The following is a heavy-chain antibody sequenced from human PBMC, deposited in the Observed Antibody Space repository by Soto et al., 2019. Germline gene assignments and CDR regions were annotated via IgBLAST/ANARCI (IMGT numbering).Heavy chain of an antibody. Sequence: SVKVSCKASGVTFSSYAISWVRQAPGQGLEWMGGIIPIFGTANYAQKFQGRVTITADESTSTAYMELSSLRSEDTAVYYCASARYYYDSSGYYYRYFDYWGQGTLVTVSS. D-gene: IGHD3-22*01. CDR1: GVTFSSYA. V-gene: IGHV1-69*13. CDR2: IIPIFGTA. J-gene: IGHJ4*02. CDR3: ASARYYYDSSGYYYRYFDY.